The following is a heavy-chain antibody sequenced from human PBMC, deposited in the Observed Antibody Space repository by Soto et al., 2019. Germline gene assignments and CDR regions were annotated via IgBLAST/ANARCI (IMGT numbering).Heavy chain of an antibody. V-gene: IGHV3-15*04. CDR2: IASKIDADNT. Sequence: EVQLVESGGGLLQPGGSLRLSCTAAGFTFRKGYMNWVRHAPGKGLEWVGQIASKIDADNTDFAAPGKGRFTLARDDSKNTEYLQMNALQIEDTAMYYWATSLTAVATARFDYWGQGALVSVSS. CDR1: GFTFRKGY. CDR3: ATSLTAVATARFDY. J-gene: IGHJ4*02. D-gene: IGHD3-9*01.